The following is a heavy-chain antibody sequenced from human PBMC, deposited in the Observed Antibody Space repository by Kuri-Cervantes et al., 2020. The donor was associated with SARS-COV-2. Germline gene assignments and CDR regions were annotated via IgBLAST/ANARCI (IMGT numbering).Heavy chain of an antibody. CDR2: SNAGNGNT. CDR3: ARDSGPYCGGDCTLDKDDAFDI. D-gene: IGHD2-21*01. Sequence: ASVKVSCKASGYTFTSYAMHWVRQAPGQRLEWMGWSNAGNGNTKYSQEFQGRVTITRDTSASTAYMELSSLRSEDMAVYYCARDSGPYCGGDCTLDKDDAFDIWGQGTMVTVSS. CDR1: GYTFTSYA. V-gene: IGHV1-3*02. J-gene: IGHJ3*02.